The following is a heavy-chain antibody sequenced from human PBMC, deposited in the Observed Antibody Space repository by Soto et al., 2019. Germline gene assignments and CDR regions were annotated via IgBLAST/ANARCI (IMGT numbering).Heavy chain of an antibody. Sequence: GSLRLPCCASGFNLSRYAMSLVRQAPGKGLEWVSAISGSGGSTYYADSVKGRLTISRDNSKNTLYLQMNSLRAEDTAVYYCAKWTSRFDYWGQGTLVTVSS. J-gene: IGHJ4*02. CDR1: GFNLSRYA. CDR2: ISGSGGST. V-gene: IGHV3-23*01. CDR3: AKWTSRFDY.